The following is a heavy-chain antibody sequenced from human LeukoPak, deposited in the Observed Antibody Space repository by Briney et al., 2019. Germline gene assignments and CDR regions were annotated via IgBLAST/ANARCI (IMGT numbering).Heavy chain of an antibody. D-gene: IGHD6-13*01. CDR2: IYNRGST. CDR1: RGSIIEYH. V-gene: IGHV4-59*01. Sequence: SETLSLTCMVPRGSIIEYHGCWVRQPPGKGLEWIGYIYNRGSTNYNPSLKSRVTISVDTSKNQFSLRLRSVTAADTAVYYCARDRAGITVAGAAFNIWGQGTMVTVSS. CDR3: ARDRAGITVAGAAFNI. J-gene: IGHJ3*02.